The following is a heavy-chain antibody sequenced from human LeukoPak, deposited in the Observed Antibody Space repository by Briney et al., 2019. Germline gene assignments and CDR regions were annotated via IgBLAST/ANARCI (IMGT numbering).Heavy chain of an antibody. J-gene: IGHJ5*02. CDR3: ARDAGYSYGQGFDP. V-gene: IGHV4-59*11. CDR2: IYYSGST. CDR1: GGSISSHY. Sequence: SETLSLTCTVSGGSISSHYWSWLRQPPGKGLEWIGYIYYSGSTNYNPSLKSRVSISVDTSKNQFSLKLNSVTAADTAVYYCARDAGYSYGQGFDPWGQGTLVTVSS. D-gene: IGHD5-18*01.